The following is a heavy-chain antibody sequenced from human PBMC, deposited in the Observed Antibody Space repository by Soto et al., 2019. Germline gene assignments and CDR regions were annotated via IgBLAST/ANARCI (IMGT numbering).Heavy chain of an antibody. CDR2: IYTSGST. V-gene: IGHV4-4*07. CDR3: ARGEAYSSGNHFDY. J-gene: IGHJ4*02. Sequence: QVQLQESGPGLVKPSETLSLTCTVSGGSISSYYWSWIRQPAGQGLEWIGRIYTSGSTNYNPSLKRRVTMSVDTSKNQFSLKLSSVTAADTDVYYCARGEAYSSGNHFDYWGQGTLVTVSS. D-gene: IGHD6-19*01. CDR1: GGSISSYY.